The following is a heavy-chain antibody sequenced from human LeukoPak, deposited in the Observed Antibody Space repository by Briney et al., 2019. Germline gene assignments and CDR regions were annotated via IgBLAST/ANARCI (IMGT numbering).Heavy chain of an antibody. Sequence: GASLKISGKGSGYSFNSYWIGWVRQMPEKGLEWMGIIYPGDSDTRYSPSFQGQVTISADKSISTAYLQWSSLKASDTAIYYCARRGSPGGDSLGWFDPWGQGTLVTVSS. CDR3: ARRGSPGGDSLGWFDP. D-gene: IGHD2-21*02. CDR2: IYPGDSDT. V-gene: IGHV5-51*01. CDR1: GYSFNSYW. J-gene: IGHJ5*02.